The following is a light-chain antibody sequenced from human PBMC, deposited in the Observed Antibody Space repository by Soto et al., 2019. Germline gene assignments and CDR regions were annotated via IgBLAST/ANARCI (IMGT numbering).Light chain of an antibody. J-gene: IGLJ3*02. CDR2: EGS. CDR3: SSYTSTATRV. CDR1: SSDVGGYSL. V-gene: IGLV2-14*02. Sequence: QSALTQPASVSGSPGQSITVSCTGTSSDVGGYSLVSWYHQNPGKAPKLVIYEGSKRPSGVSNRLSGSKSGNTASLTISGLQAEDEGDYYCSSYTSTATRVFGGGTKLTVL.